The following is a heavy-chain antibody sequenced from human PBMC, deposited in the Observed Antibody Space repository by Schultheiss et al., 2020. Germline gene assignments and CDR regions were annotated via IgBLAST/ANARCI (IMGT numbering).Heavy chain of an antibody. D-gene: IGHD2-21*01. Sequence: GESLKISCAASGFTFSNYAMHWVRQAPGKGLEWVAVISYDGSNEFYADSVKGRFTISRDNSKNTVYLQMNSLRAEDTAVYYCAKHRGGDNYFDYWGQGNLVTVSS. V-gene: IGHV3-30*18. CDR3: AKHRGGDNYFDY. J-gene: IGHJ4*01. CDR1: GFTFSNYA. CDR2: ISYDGSNE.